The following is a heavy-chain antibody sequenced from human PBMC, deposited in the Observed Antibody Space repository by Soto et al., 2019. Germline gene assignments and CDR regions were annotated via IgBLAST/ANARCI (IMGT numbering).Heavy chain of an antibody. CDR2: INSDGSST. Sequence: GGSLRLSCAASGFTFSSYWMHWGRQAPGKGLVWVSRINSDGSSTSYADSVKGRFTISRDNAKNTLYLQMNSLRAEDTAVYYCARVNDYFNAFDIWGQGTMVTVSS. CDR3: ARVNDYFNAFDI. V-gene: IGHV3-74*01. D-gene: IGHD1-1*01. J-gene: IGHJ3*02. CDR1: GFTFSSYW.